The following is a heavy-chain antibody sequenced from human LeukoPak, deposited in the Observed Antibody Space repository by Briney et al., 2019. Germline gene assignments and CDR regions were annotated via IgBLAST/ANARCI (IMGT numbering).Heavy chain of an antibody. J-gene: IGHJ4*02. CDR1: GFTFSSYW. V-gene: IGHV3-7*01. D-gene: IGHD3-10*01. Sequence: GGSLRLSCAASGFTFSSYWMSWVRQAPGKGLEWVANIKQDGSEKYYVDSVKGRFTISRDNAKNSLYLQMNSLRAEDTAVYYCTRRSILSTRTDDYWGQGTPVTVSS. CDR3: TRRSILSTRTDDY. CDR2: IKQDGSEK.